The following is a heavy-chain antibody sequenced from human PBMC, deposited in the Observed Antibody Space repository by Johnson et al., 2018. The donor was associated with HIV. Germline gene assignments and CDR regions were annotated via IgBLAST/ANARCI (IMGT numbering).Heavy chain of an antibody. CDR1: GFTFDDYA. Sequence: VQLVESGGGLVQPGRSLRLSCAASGFTFDDYAMHWVRQAPGKGLEWVSLISWDGGSTYYADSVKCRFTISRDNSKNTLYLQMNSLRAEDTAVYYCARDQGPATGSAFDIWGQGTMVTVSS. CDR2: ISWDGGST. CDR3: ARDQGPATGSAFDI. J-gene: IGHJ3*02. D-gene: IGHD1-26*01. V-gene: IGHV3-43D*04.